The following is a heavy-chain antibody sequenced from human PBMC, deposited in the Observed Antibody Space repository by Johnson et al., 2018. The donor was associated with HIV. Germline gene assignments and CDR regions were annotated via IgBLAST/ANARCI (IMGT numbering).Heavy chain of an antibody. CDR2: ISYDGSNK. V-gene: IGHV3-30*04. Sequence: QVQLVESGGGVVQPGRSLRLSCAASGFTFSSYAMHWVRQAPGKGLEWVAVISYDGSNKYYADSVKGRLTISRDNSKNTLYLQMNSLRAGDTAVYYCARGLGYSSTWYLNDAFDIWGQGTLVTVSS. CDR1: GFTFSSYA. J-gene: IGHJ3*02. D-gene: IGHD6-13*01. CDR3: ARGLGYSSTWYLNDAFDI.